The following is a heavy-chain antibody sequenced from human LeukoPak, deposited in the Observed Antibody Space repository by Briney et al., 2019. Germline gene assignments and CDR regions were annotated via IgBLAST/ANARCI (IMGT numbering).Heavy chain of an antibody. D-gene: IGHD2-8*01. CDR3: ASKGDGPPRDAFDI. J-gene: IGHJ3*02. Sequence: SGGSLRLSCAASGFTSCFFGLRWVPPAPGAGGGWVGDFSYDGSTKYYSDSVKGRFTVSRDNSKNTLYLQMNSLRAEDTAVYYCASKGDGPPRDAFDIWGQGTMVTVSS. CDR1: GFTSCFFG. CDR2: FSYDGSTK. V-gene: IGHV3-30*03.